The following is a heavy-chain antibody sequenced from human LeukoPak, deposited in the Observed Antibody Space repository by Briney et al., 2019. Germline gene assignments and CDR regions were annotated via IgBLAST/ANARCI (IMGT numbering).Heavy chain of an antibody. CDR2: IYHTGST. J-gene: IGHJ4*02. CDR1: GGSISNYY. D-gene: IGHD5-12*01. CDR3: AREDSGYDYSPFYY. Sequence: PSETLSLTCSVSGGSISNYYWSWIRQPPGKGLEWLGYIYHTGSTSYNPSLKSRVIMSVETSQNQFTLKLFSVTAADTAVYYSAREDSGYDYSPFYYWGQGILVTVSS. V-gene: IGHV4-59*01.